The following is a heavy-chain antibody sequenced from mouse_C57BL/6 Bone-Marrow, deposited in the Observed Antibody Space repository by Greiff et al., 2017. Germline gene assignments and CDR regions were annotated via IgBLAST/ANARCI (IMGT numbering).Heavy chain of an antibody. D-gene: IGHD1-1*01. CDR2: IYPRAGRT. CDR3: ARDYGSSDWYFDV. V-gene: IGHV1-85*01. J-gene: IGHJ1*03. Sequence: QVQLKQSGPELVKPGASVKLSCKASGYTFTSYDINWVKQRPGQGLEWIGWIYPRAGRTKYNEKFKGKATLTVDTSSSTAYMELHSLTSEHSAVYFGARDYGSSDWYFDVWGTGTTVTVSS. CDR1: GYTFTSYD.